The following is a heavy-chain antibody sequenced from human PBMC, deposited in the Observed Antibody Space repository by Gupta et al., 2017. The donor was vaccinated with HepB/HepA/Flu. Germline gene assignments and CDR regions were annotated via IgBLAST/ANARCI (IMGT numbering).Heavy chain of an antibody. CDR1: GYTFTGYY. J-gene: IGHJ4*02. D-gene: IGHD1-26*01. Sequence: QVQLVQSGAEVKKPGASVKVSCQASGYTFTGYYMHWVRQAPGQGLEWMGGINPNSGGTNYAQKFQGRVTMTRDTSISIAYMELSRLRSDDTAVYYCARDRIVGALEMPFDYWGQGTLVTVSS. CDR2: INPNSGGT. V-gene: IGHV1-2*02. CDR3: ARDRIVGALEMPFDY.